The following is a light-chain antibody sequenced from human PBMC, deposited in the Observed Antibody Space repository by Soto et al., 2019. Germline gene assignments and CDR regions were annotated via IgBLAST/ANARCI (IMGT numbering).Light chain of an antibody. CDR1: SSDVGIYNL. J-gene: IGLJ1*01. V-gene: IGLV2-23*01. Sequence: QSALTQPASVSGSPGQSITISCTGTSSDVGIYNLVSWYQHCPGKAPKLIIYDASERPSGVSNRFSGSKSANTASLTISGLQAEDKADYHCCSYAGGNTFVFGSGTKLTVL. CDR2: DAS. CDR3: CSYAGGNTFV.